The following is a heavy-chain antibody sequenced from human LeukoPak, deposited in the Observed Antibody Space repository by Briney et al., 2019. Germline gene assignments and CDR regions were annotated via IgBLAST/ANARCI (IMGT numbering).Heavy chain of an antibody. Sequence: GESLKISCKGSGYSFTSYWIGWVRQMPGKGLEWMGIIYPGDSDTRYSPSFQGQVTISADKSISTAYLQWSSLKASDTAMYYCARTRGYCSGGSCYPSVGAFDIWGQGTMVTVSS. CDR3: ARTRGYCSGGSCYPSVGAFDI. CDR2: IYPGDSDT. V-gene: IGHV5-51*01. J-gene: IGHJ3*02. D-gene: IGHD2-15*01. CDR1: GYSFTSYW.